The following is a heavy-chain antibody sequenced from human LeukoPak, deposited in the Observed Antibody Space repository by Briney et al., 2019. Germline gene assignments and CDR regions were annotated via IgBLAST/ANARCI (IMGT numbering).Heavy chain of an antibody. Sequence: ASETLSLTCTVSAGSITSYYWSWIRQPPGKGPEWIGYFYYSGSTKYNPSLKSRVTISVDTSKNQFSLKLSSVTAADTAVYYCARSIVATIGGPSGFDPWGQGTLVTVSS. CDR3: ARSIVATIGGPSGFDP. V-gene: IGHV4-59*01. CDR1: AGSITSYY. CDR2: FYYSGST. J-gene: IGHJ5*02. D-gene: IGHD5-12*01.